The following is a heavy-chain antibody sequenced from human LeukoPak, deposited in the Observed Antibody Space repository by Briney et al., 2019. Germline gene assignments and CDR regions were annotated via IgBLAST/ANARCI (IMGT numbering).Heavy chain of an antibody. CDR1: GYTFTGYY. Sequence: GASVKVSCKASGYTFTGYYMHWVRQAPGQVLEWMGWINPNSGGTNYAQKFQGRVTMTRDTSISTAYMELSRLRSDDTAVYYCARDEGYCSSTSCSNYYYYGMDVWGQGTTVTVSS. CDR3: ARDEGYCSSTSCSNYYYYGMDV. J-gene: IGHJ6*02. D-gene: IGHD2-2*01. V-gene: IGHV1-2*02. CDR2: INPNSGGT.